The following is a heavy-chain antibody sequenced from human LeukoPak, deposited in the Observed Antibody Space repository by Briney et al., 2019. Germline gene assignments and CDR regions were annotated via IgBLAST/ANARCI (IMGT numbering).Heavy chain of an antibody. Sequence: SETLSLTCAVYGGSFSGYYWSWIRQPPGKGLEWIGEINHSGGTNYNPSLKSRVTISVDTSKNQFSLKLSSVTAADTAVYYCARGPKWFGAVSWFDPWGQGTLVTVSS. CDR3: ARGPKWFGAVSWFDP. D-gene: IGHD3-10*01. CDR2: INHSGGT. J-gene: IGHJ5*02. CDR1: GGSFSGYY. V-gene: IGHV4-34*01.